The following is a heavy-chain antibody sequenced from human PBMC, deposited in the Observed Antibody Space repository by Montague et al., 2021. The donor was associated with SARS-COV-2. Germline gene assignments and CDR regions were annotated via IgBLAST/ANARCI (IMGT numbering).Heavy chain of an antibody. V-gene: IGHV4-59*01. D-gene: IGHD2-2*01. J-gene: IGHJ4*02. CDR3: VRDGVSSAYAMDY. Sequence: SETLSLTCTVSAAAMSGSYWTWVRQPPGKGPEWIGNICSSGSTNYNPSLKSRVTISVDTSKSQFSLRLTSVTAADTAVYYCVRDGVSSAYAMDYWGQGTLVTVSS. CDR1: AAAMSGSY. CDR2: ICSSGST.